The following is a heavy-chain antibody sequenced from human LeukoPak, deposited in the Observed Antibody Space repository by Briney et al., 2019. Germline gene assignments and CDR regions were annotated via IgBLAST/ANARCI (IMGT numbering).Heavy chain of an antibody. Sequence: ASVKVSCTASGYTFTSYGISWVRQAPGQGLEWMGWISAYNGNTNYAQKLQGRVTMTTDTSTSTAYMELRSLRSDDTAVYYCARVSSSWYYYYGMDVWGQGTTVTVSS. CDR2: ISAYNGNT. CDR3: ARVSSSWYYYYGMDV. J-gene: IGHJ6*02. CDR1: GYTFTSYG. V-gene: IGHV1-18*01. D-gene: IGHD6-13*01.